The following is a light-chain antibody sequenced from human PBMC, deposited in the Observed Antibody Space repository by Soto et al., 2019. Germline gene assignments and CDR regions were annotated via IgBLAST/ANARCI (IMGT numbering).Light chain of an antibody. CDR1: SGHSSYA. V-gene: IGLV4-69*01. CDR2: LNSDGSH. Sequence: QSVLTQSPSASASLGASVKLTCTLSSGHSSYAIAWHQQQPEKGPRYLMRLNSDGSHSKGDGIPDRFSGSSSGAERYLTISSLQSEDEADYYCQTWGTGLYVVFGGATKLTVL. J-gene: IGLJ2*01. CDR3: QTWGTGLYVV.